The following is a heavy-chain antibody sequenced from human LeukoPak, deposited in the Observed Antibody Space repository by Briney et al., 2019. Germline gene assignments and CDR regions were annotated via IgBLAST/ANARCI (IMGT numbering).Heavy chain of an antibody. Sequence: SVKVSCKASGGTFSSYAISWVRQAPGRGLEWMGRIIPILGIANYAQKFQGRVTITADKSTSTAYMELSSLRSEDTAVYYCARRHYYDSSGYLSTPDAFDIWGQGTMVTVSS. CDR1: GGTFSSYA. V-gene: IGHV1-69*04. CDR3: ARRHYYDSSGYLSTPDAFDI. CDR2: IIPILGIA. J-gene: IGHJ3*02. D-gene: IGHD3-22*01.